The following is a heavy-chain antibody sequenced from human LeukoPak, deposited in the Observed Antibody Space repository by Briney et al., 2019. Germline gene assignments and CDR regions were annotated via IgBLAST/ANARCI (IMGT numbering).Heavy chain of an antibody. CDR2: INPNSGGT. V-gene: IGHV1-2*02. Sequence: GASVKVSCKASGYTFTGYYMHWVRQAPGEGLEWMGWINPNSGGTHSVQKFQGRVTMTRDTSITTTYMEVSSLTSDDTAVYFCARTRGYSGYDRDGSFDLWGQGSMVTVSS. CDR3: ARTRGYSGYDRDGSFDL. D-gene: IGHD5-12*01. J-gene: IGHJ3*01. CDR1: GYTFTGYY.